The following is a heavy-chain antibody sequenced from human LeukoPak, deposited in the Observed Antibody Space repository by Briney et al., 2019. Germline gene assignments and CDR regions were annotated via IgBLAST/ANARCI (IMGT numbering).Heavy chain of an antibody. CDR1: GYSFTNYW. Sequence: GESLKISCKGFGYSFTNYWIGWVRQMPEKGLEWMGLIYPGDFDTRYSPSFQGQVTISADKSISTAYLQWSSLKASDTAIYYCARLVCSSTSCYSGFDFWGQGTLVTVSS. CDR3: ARLVCSSTSCYSGFDF. V-gene: IGHV5-51*01. J-gene: IGHJ4*02. CDR2: IYPGDFDT. D-gene: IGHD2-2*01.